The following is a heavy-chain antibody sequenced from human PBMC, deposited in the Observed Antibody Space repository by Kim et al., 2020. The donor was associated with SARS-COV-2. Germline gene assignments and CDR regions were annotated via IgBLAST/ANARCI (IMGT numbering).Heavy chain of an antibody. D-gene: IGHD3-10*01. Sequence: GGSLRLSCAASGFTVSSNYMSWVRQAPGKGLEWVSVIYSGGSTYYADSVKGRFTISRDNSKNTLYLQMNSLRAEDTAVYYCARGSRRYYGSGSTPFGYWGQGTLVTVSS. J-gene: IGHJ4*02. CDR2: IYSGGST. CDR1: GFTVSSNY. CDR3: ARGSRRYYGSGSTPFGY. V-gene: IGHV3-53*01.